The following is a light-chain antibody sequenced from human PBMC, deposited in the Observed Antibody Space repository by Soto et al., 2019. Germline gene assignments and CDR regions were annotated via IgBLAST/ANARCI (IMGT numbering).Light chain of an antibody. V-gene: IGKV3-20*01. J-gene: IGKJ1*01. Sequence: EIVLTQSPGTLSLSPGERATLSCRASQSVSSSSLAWYQQKHGQAPRLLIYAAFTRAAGIPDRFSGSESGTDFTLTISRLEPEDFAVYYCQQYGSSPPTTFGQGTKVEIK. CDR3: QQYGSSPPTT. CDR1: QSVSSSS. CDR2: AAF.